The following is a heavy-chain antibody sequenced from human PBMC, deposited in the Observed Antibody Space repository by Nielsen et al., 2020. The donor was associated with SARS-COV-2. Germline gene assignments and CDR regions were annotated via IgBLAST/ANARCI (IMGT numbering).Heavy chain of an antibody. CDR1: GFTFSSYA. J-gene: IGHJ4*02. CDR2: ISGSGGST. D-gene: IGHD5-12*01. Sequence: GESLKISCAASGFTFSSYAMSWVRQAPGKGLEWVSAISGSGGSTYYADSVKGRFTISRDNSKNTLYLQMNSLRAEDTAVYYCARDRDRRYSGYDYGYWGQGTLVTVSS. CDR3: ARDRDRRYSGYDYGY. V-gene: IGHV3-23*01.